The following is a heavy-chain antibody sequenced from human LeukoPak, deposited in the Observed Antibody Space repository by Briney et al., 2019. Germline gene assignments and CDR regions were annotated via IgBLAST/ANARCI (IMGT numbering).Heavy chain of an antibody. D-gene: IGHD3-3*01. CDR2: INPSGGST. V-gene: IGHV1-46*01. J-gene: IGHJ6*02. CDR1: GYTFTSYY. Sequence: ASVKVSCKASGYTFTSYYMHWVRQAPGQGLEWMGIINPSGGSTSYAQKFQGRVTMIRDTSTSTVYMELSSLRSEDTAVYYCARDVLRFLEWLPWRPYYYGMDVWGQGTTVTVSS. CDR3: ARDVLRFLEWLPWRPYYYGMDV.